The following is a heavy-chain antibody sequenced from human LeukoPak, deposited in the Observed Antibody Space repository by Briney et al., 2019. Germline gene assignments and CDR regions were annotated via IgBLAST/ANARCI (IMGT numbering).Heavy chain of an antibody. CDR2: INPNSGGT. V-gene: IGHV1-2*02. J-gene: IGHJ5*02. Sequence: ASVTVSCKASGYTFTGYYMHWVRQAPGQGREWMGWINPNSGGTNYAQKFQGRATMTRDTTNSTANMELSRLRSDDTAVYYCARDARSAILLPANWFDPWAQGPLVTVSS. CDR1: GYTFTGYY. CDR3: ARDARSAILLPANWFDP. D-gene: IGHD2-15*01.